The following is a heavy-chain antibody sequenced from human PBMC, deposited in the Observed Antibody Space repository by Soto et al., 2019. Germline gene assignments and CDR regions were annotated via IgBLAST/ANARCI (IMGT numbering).Heavy chain of an antibody. J-gene: IGHJ3*02. CDR2: INAGNGNT. CDR1: GYTFTSYA. Sequence: ASVKVSCKASGYTFTSYAMHWVRQAPGQRLEWMGWINAGNGNTKYSQKFQGRVTITRDTSASTAYMELSSLRSEDTAVYYCARDYSSGWYTAGAFDIWGQGTMVTVSS. CDR3: ARDYSSGWYTAGAFDI. V-gene: IGHV1-3*01. D-gene: IGHD6-19*01.